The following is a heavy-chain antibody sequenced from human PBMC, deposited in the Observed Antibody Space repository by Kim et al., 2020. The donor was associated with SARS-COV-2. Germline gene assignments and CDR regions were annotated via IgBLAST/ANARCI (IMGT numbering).Heavy chain of an antibody. CDR2: IWYDGSNK. V-gene: IGHV3-33*01. Sequence: GGSLRLSCAASGFTFSSYGMHWVLQAPGKGLEWVAVIWYDGSNKYYADSVKGRFTISRDNSKNTLYLQMNSLRAEDTAVYYCARDRAFGDYDSSDYWGQGTLVTVSS. CDR3: ARDRAFGDYDSSDY. D-gene: IGHD3-22*01. J-gene: IGHJ4*02. CDR1: GFTFSSYG.